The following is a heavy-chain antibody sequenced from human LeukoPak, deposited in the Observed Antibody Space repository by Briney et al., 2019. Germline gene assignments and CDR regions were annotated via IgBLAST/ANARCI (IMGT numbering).Heavy chain of an antibody. J-gene: IGHJ4*02. CDR3: ARDGVAAASFLDY. CDR2: ISAYDGNT. Sequence: GASVKVSCKASGYTFYNYGISWMRQAPGQGLEWMGWISAYDGNTKYPQNLQGRVTVTTDTSTSTAYMELRSLRSDDTAVYYCARDGVAAASFLDYWGQGTLVTVFS. V-gene: IGHV1-18*01. D-gene: IGHD6-13*01. CDR1: GYTFYNYG.